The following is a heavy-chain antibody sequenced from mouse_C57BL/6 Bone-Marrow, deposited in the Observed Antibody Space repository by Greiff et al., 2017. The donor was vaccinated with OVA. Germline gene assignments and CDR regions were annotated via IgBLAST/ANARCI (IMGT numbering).Heavy chain of an antibody. J-gene: IGHJ4*01. D-gene: IGHD1-1*01. Sequence: VQLKESGAELARPGASVKLSCKASGYTFTSYGISWVKQRTGQGLEWIGEIYPRSGNTYYNEKFKGKATLTADKSSSTAYMELRSLTSEDSAVYFCARLYYYGRMDYWGQGTSVTVSS. CDR2: IYPRSGNT. V-gene: IGHV1-81*01. CDR1: GYTFTSYG. CDR3: ARLYYYGRMDY.